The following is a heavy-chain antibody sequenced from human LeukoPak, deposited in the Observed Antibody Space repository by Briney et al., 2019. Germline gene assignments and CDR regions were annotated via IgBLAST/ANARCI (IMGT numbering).Heavy chain of an antibody. CDR1: GYTFISYG. CDR2: ISAYNGNA. Sequence: EASVTVSCKASGYTFISYGISWVRQAPGQGLEWMGWISAYNGNAVYVQKFQGRVTMTTDTSTSTAYMELRSLRSDDTAVYYCARDGNYYDSSGTLSDYWGQGTLVTVSS. V-gene: IGHV1-18*01. CDR3: ARDGNYYDSSGTLSDY. D-gene: IGHD3-22*01. J-gene: IGHJ4*02.